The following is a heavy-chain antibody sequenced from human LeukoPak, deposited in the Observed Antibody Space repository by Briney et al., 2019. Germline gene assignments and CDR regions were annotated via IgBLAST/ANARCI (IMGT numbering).Heavy chain of an antibody. J-gene: IGHJ6*02. CDR2: INHNGNVN. V-gene: IGHV3-7*03. Sequence: SGGSLRLSCAASGFTFSSYWMNWARQAPGRELEWVASINHNGNVNYYVDSVKGRFTISRDNAKNSLYLQMSNLRAEDTAVYFCARGGGLDVWGQGATVTVSS. D-gene: IGHD3-16*01. CDR1: GFTFSSYW. CDR3: ARGGGLDV.